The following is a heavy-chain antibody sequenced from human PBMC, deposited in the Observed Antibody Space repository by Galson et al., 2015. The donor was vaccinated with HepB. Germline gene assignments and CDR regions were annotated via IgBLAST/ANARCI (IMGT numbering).Heavy chain of an antibody. J-gene: IGHJ3*02. D-gene: IGHD1-26*01. CDR3: AKLGAKGYAFDI. CDR2: ISGGSGSAT. V-gene: IGHV3-23*01. CDR1: GFTFSTYA. Sequence: SLRLSCAASGFTFSTYAMSWVRQAPGKGLEWVSGISGGSGSATYYPDSVKGRFTISRDNSKSTLYVQMNSLRADDTAVYYCAKLGAKGYAFDIWGQGTMVTVSS.